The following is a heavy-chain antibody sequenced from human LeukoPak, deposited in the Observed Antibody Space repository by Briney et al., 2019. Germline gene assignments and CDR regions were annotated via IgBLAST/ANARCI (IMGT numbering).Heavy chain of an antibody. Sequence: SETLSLTCTVSGVSISSSNSYWGWIRQPPGKGLEWIGSIYYSGNTYYNASLKSQVSISIDTSKNQFSLRLTSVTAADTAVYYCARPMIDDAFDIWGQGTMVTVSS. J-gene: IGHJ3*02. CDR1: GVSISSSNSY. V-gene: IGHV4-39*01. CDR3: ARPMIDDAFDI. CDR2: IYYSGNT. D-gene: IGHD3-22*01.